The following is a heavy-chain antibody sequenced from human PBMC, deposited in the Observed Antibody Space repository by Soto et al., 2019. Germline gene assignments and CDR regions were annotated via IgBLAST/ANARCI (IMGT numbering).Heavy chain of an antibody. J-gene: IGHJ6*02. D-gene: IGHD5-12*01. CDR2: ISGSGGST. CDR1: GFTFSSYA. Sequence: GGSLRLSCAASGFTFSSYAMSWVRQAPGKGLEWVSAISGSGGSTYYADSVKGRFTISRDNSKNTLYLQMNSLRAEDTAVYYCAKDGKPTSWWLRSYYYYYGMDVWGQGTTVTVSS. V-gene: IGHV3-23*01. CDR3: AKDGKPTSWWLRSYYYYYGMDV.